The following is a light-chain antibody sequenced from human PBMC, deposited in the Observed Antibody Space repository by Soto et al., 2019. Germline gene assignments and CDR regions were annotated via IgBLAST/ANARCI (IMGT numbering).Light chain of an antibody. J-gene: IGLJ3*02. CDR3: CSYAGSYTLV. Sequence: QSALTQPRSVSGSPGQSVTISCAGTSSDVGAYNWVSWYQQHPGKVPKLIIYDVSRRPSGVPDRFSGSKSGNTASLTISGXXXXXXXXXXCCSYAGSYTLVFGGGTKLTVL. CDR2: DVS. V-gene: IGLV2-11*01. CDR1: SSDVGAYNW.